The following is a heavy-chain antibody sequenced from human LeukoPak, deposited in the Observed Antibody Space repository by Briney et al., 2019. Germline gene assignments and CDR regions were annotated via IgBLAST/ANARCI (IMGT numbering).Heavy chain of an antibody. CDR1: GFTFSNYW. Sequence: RPGGSLRLSCAASGFTFSNYWMHWVRQAPGKGLVWVSRINSDGINTSYADSVKGRFTISRDNAKNSLYLRMNSLRAEDTAVYYCARAGGYDILTGYLEAFHFDYWGQGTLVTVSS. V-gene: IGHV3-74*01. CDR3: ARAGGYDILTGYLEAFHFDY. CDR2: INSDGINT. D-gene: IGHD3-9*01. J-gene: IGHJ4*02.